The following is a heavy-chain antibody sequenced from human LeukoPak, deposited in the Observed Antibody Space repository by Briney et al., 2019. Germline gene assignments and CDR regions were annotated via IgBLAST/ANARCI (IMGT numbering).Heavy chain of an antibody. CDR2: IFYTGST. V-gene: IGHV4-39*07. D-gene: IGHD3-10*01. CDR1: GGSISSSTSY. CDR3: ARGPRMVQGVITTFDS. Sequence: SETLSLTCTGSGGSISSSTSYWGWVRQPPGKGLESIGIIFYTGSTYYNPSLKSRVTMSKDTSKNQFSLMLSSLIAADTAVYYCARGPRMVQGVITTFDSWGQGTLVTVSS. J-gene: IGHJ4*02.